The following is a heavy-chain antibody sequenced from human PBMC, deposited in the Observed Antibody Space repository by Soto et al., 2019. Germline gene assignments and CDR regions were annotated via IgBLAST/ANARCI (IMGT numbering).Heavy chain of an antibody. J-gene: IGHJ4*02. Sequence: LSLTCAVSGDSISSSVWWTWVRQPPGKGLERIGEVFHTGNTNYNPSLKSRVTMSVDKSTNEFSLKVTSVTAADTAIYYCARKAWVRFDYWGQGALVTVSS. D-gene: IGHD7-27*01. CDR1: GDSISSSVW. CDR3: ARKAWVRFDY. V-gene: IGHV4-4*02. CDR2: VFHTGNT.